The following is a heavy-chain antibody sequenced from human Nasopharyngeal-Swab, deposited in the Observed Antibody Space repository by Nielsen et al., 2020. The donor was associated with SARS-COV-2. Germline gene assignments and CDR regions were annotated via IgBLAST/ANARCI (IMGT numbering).Heavy chain of an antibody. J-gene: IGHJ3*02. V-gene: IGHV3-33*01. CDR3: ASTYGSGSLDAFDI. D-gene: IGHD3-10*01. Sequence: WIRQPPGKGLEWVAIIWYDGSNKYYADSVKGRFTISRDNSKNTLYLQMNSLRAEDTAVYYCASTYGSGSLDAFDIWGQGTMVTVSS. CDR2: IWYDGSNK.